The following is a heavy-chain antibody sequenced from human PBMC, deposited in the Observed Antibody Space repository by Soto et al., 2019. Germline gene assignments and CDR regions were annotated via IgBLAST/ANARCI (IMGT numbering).Heavy chain of an antibody. D-gene: IGHD3-22*01. J-gene: IGHJ4*02. CDR1: GGTFSIYT. Sequence: QVQLVQSGAEVKKPGSSVKVSCKASGGTFSIYTISWVRQAPGQGLEWMGRIVPILGTANYTQKFQGRVTITADKSTSTAYMELSSLRSEDTAMYYFAISSGYYYYWGQGTLVTVSA. CDR2: IVPILGTA. V-gene: IGHV1-69*08. CDR3: AISSGYYYY.